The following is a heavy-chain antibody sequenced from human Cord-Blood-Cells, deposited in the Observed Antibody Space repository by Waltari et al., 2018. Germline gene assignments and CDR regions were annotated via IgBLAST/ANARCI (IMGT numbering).Heavy chain of an antibody. J-gene: IGHJ4*02. CDR3: ARQEIALVQGVIIDY. Sequence: QLQLQESGPGLVKPSETLSLTCTVSGGSISSSSYYWGWIRQPTGKGLEWIGSIYYSGSTYYNPSLKSRVTISVDTSKNQFSLKLSSVTAADTAVYYCARQEIALVQGVIIDYWGQGTLVTVSS. CDR2: IYYSGST. D-gene: IGHD3-10*01. V-gene: IGHV4-39*01. CDR1: GGSISSSSYY.